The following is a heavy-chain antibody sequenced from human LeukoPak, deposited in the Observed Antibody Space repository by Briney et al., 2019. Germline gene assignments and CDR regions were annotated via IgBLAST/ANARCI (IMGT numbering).Heavy chain of an antibody. CDR3: ARPGECTSTSCYYYYYYGMDV. Sequence: GGSLRLSCAASGFTFSDYNMNWVRQAPGKGLEWVSSISSSSIDIYYADSVKGRFTISRDNAKNSLYLQMNSLRVEDTAVYYCARPGECTSTSCYYYYYYGMDVWGQGTTVTVSS. CDR2: ISSSSIDI. D-gene: IGHD2-2*01. J-gene: IGHJ6*02. V-gene: IGHV3-21*01. CDR1: GFTFSDYN.